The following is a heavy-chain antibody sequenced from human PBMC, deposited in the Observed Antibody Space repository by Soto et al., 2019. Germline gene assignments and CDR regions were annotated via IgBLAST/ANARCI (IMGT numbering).Heavy chain of an antibody. Sequence: QITLKASGPTLVKPTQTLTLTCTFSGVSLSTSGVGVGWIRQCPGKALEWLALIYWDDDKRDSPSLKSRLTITKDSSKNRVVLTLRNKAPVDTATVYCEHRSQYSGYVRDAFDIWGQGTIVTVSS. V-gene: IGHV2-5*02. CDR2: IYWDDDK. CDR3: EHRSQYSGYVRDAFDI. D-gene: IGHD5-12*01. J-gene: IGHJ3*02. CDR1: GVSLSTSGVG.